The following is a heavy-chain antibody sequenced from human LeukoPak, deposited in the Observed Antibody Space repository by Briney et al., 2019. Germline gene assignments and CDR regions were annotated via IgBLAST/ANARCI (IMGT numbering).Heavy chain of an antibody. Sequence: ASVKVSCKASGYTFTGYYMHWVRQAPGQGLEWMGWINPNSGGTSYAQKFQGRVTMTRDTSISTAYMELSRLRSDDTAVYYCARDRGGTTTDYDYWGQGTLVTVSS. CDR1: GYTFTGYY. CDR2: INPNSGGT. CDR3: ARDRGGTTTDYDY. V-gene: IGHV1-2*02. D-gene: IGHD1-14*01. J-gene: IGHJ4*02.